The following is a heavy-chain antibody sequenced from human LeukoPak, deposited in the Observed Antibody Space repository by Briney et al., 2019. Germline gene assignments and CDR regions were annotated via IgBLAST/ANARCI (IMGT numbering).Heavy chain of an antibody. Sequence: GESLKISCQGFGYSFTSYWIDWVRQMPGKGMEWMGVIYPGDSGIRYNPSFQGQVTISVDKSISTAYLQWVSLKASDTAMYYCACRDLTSTWSFPWGQGTLVTVSS. CDR2: IYPGDSGI. J-gene: IGHJ5*02. D-gene: IGHD6-13*01. CDR3: ACRDLTSTWSFP. CDR1: GYSFTSYW. V-gene: IGHV5-51*01.